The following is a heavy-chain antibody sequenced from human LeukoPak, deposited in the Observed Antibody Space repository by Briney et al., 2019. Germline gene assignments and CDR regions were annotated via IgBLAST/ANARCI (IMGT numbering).Heavy chain of an antibody. CDR1: GGAFSGYY. V-gene: IGHV4-34*01. CDR2: FNHSGIT. CDR3: AGTGPVVPAIRPYYYYYGMDV. Sequence: PSETLSLTCAVYGGAFSGYYWSWIRQPPGKGLEWIGEFNHSGITNYNPSLKSRVAISVDTSKHQFSLKLSSVTAADTAVYYCAGTGPVVPAIRPYYYYYGMDVWGQGTTVTVSS. J-gene: IGHJ6*02. D-gene: IGHD2-2*01.